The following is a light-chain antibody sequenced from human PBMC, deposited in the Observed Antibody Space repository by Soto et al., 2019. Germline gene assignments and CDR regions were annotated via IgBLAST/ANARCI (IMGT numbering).Light chain of an antibody. Sequence: DIQMTQSPSTLSASVGDRVTITCRASQSINSWLAWHQQKPGKAPKVLIYKASSLESGVPSRFSGSGSGTEFTLTISSLQPDDFATYYCQQYHSYSLTFGGGTKVEIK. J-gene: IGKJ4*01. CDR3: QQYHSYSLT. CDR2: KAS. CDR1: QSINSW. V-gene: IGKV1-5*03.